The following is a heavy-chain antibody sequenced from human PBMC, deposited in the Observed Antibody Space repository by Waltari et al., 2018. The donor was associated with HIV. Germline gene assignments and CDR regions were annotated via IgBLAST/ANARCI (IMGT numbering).Heavy chain of an antibody. Sequence: QVQLHESGPGLIKPSETLSLNCTVSGGTVSRDYWRWVRLYPGKRLEWIGYIYHRGSPTYNPSLKSRASISMDTARRQISLKLTSVTVADAAIYYCARDKMFDYDSVGNEFWGNYYVMDVWGQGTTVIVSS. CDR2: IYHRGSP. D-gene: IGHD3-22*01. J-gene: IGHJ6*02. CDR3: ARDKMFDYDSVGNEFWGNYYVMDV. V-gene: IGHV4-59*02. CDR1: GGTVSRDY.